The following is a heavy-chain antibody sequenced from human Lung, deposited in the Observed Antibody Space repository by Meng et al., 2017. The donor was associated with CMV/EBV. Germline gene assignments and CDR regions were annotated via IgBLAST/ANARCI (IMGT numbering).Heavy chain of an antibody. CDR1: GFGFRTYH. V-gene: IGHV3-48*04. Sequence: ESLKISXAASGFGFRTYHMNWVRQAPGKGLEWLAYINSAGNPRYYADSVKGRFTISRDNAKNSLYLQMNSLRAEDTAVYYCVTDFGGNFDGVCDDWGQGVXVNGAS. D-gene: IGHD4/OR15-4a*01. CDR3: VTDFGGNFDGVCDD. J-gene: IGHJ4*02. CDR2: INSAGNPR.